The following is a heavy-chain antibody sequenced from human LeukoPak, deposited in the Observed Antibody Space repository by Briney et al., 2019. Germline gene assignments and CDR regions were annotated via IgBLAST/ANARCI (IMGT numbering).Heavy chain of an antibody. CDR1: GFTFNSYG. J-gene: IGHJ3*02. CDR3: AIDGGGRSYFAFDI. Sequence: GGSLRLSCATPGFTFNSYGMPTVRQAPGKGLEWVDLLRCDGSISYVAAAVRGRFAVSSDNSNNTLYLQMRILGHEGVAVYYCAIDGGGRSYFAFDIWGQGKMVTVSS. V-gene: IGHV3-30*02. D-gene: IGHD1-26*01. CDR2: LRCDGSIS.